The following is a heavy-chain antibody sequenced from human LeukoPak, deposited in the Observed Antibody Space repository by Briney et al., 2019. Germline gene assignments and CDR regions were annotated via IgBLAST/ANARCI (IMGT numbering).Heavy chain of an antibody. CDR3: ARGYSVRGDY. CDR1: GFTFTSYW. V-gene: IGHV3-74*03. Sequence: GGSLRLSCAASGFTFTSYWMHWVRQVPGKGLVWASRIHSDGTSTKYADSVKGRFTISRDNAKNTLCLQMNSLRVEDTAVYYCARGYSVRGDYWGQGTLVTVSS. CDR2: IHSDGTST. D-gene: IGHD2-21*01. J-gene: IGHJ4*02.